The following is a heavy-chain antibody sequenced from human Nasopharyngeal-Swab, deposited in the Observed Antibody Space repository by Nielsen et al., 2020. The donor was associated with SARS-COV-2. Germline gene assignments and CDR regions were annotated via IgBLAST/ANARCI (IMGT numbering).Heavy chain of an antibody. Sequence: GESLKISCAASGFSFNPYAMSWVRQAPGKGLEWVSAITSSGANTYYADSVKGRFTISRDNSKNTLYLQMNSLRADDTAVYYCAKDRSGSYDYWGQGTLVTVSS. CDR3: AKDRSGSYDY. J-gene: IGHJ4*02. CDR2: ITSSGANT. D-gene: IGHD1-26*01. V-gene: IGHV3-23*01. CDR1: GFSFNPYA.